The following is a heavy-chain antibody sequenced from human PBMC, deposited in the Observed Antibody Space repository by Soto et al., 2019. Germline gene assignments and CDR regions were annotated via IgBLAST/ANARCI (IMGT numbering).Heavy chain of an antibody. CDR3: ARGGHHDGTGYDAFDI. CDR1: GGFISGYY. V-gene: IGHV4-59*01. Sequence: PSETLSLTCTVSGGFISGYYWSWIRQPPGKGLEWIGYIYYSGNTNYNHSLKGRVTISVDTSKNQFSLNLSSVSAADTAVYYCARGGHHDGTGYDAFDIWGQGTMVTVSS. J-gene: IGHJ3*02. CDR2: IYYSGNT. D-gene: IGHD3-9*01.